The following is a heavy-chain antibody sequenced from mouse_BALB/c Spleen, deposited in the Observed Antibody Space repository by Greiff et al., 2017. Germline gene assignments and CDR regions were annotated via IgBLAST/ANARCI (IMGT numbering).Heavy chain of an antibody. CDR2: ISDGGSYT. J-gene: IGHJ4*01. V-gene: IGHV5-4*02. D-gene: IGHD1-1*01. CDR3: ARDTTVVAPVDY. CDR1: GFTFSDYY. Sequence: EVQGVESGGGLVKPGGSLKLSCAASGFTFSDYYMYWVRQTPEKRLEWVATISDGGSYTYYPDSVKGRFTISRDNAKNNLYLQMSSLKSEDTAMYYCARDTTVVAPVDYWGQGTSVTVSS.